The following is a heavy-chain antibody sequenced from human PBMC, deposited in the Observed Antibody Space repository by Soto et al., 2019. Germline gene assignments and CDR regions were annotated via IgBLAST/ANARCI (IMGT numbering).Heavy chain of an antibody. V-gene: IGHV4-39*01. Sequence: QLQLQESGPGLVKPSETLSLTCTVSGGSISSSSYYWGWIRQPPGKGLEWIGSIYYSGGTYYNPSLKSRVTIPVDTSKNQLSLRLSSVTAADTAVYYCASHGILWFGEFQHWYCDLWGRGTLVTVSS. CDR2: IYYSGGT. CDR1: GGSISSSSYY. J-gene: IGHJ2*01. CDR3: ASHGILWFGEFQHWYCDL. D-gene: IGHD3-10*01.